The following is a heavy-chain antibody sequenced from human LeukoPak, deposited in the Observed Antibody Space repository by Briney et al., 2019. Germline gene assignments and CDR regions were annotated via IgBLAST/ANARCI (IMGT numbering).Heavy chain of an antibody. CDR2: IIPIFGTA. Sequence: ASVTVSCTASGGTFSSYAISWVRQAPGQGLEWMGGIIPIFGTANYAQKFQGRVTITADESTSTAYMELSSLRSEDTAVYYCARPEYYDSSGYYRYWGQGTLVTVSS. J-gene: IGHJ4*02. CDR1: GGTFSSYA. V-gene: IGHV1-69*13. D-gene: IGHD3-22*01. CDR3: ARPEYYDSSGYYRY.